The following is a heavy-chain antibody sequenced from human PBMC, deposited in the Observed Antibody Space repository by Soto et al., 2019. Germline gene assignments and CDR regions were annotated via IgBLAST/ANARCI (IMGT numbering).Heavy chain of an antibody. D-gene: IGHD3-3*01. CDR3: ARADPPCWRFLEWCQLHLGPNYMDV. V-gene: IGHV3-7*01. Sequence: WGSLRLSCAASGFTFSSYWMSWVRQAPGKGLEWVANIKQDGSEKYYVDSVKGRFTISRDNAKNSLYLQMNSLRAEDTAVYYCARADPPCWRFLEWCQLHLGPNYMDVWGKGTTVTVSS. CDR1: GFTFSSYW. CDR2: IKQDGSEK. J-gene: IGHJ6*03.